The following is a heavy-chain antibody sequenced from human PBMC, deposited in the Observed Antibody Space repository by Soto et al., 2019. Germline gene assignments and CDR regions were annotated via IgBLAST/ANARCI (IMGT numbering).Heavy chain of an antibody. Sequence: GGSLRLSCAASGFTFSGSAMHWVRQASGKGLEWVGRIRSKANSYATAYAASVKGRFTISRDDSKNTAYLQMNSLKTEDTAVYYCTSSGYDILTGYYTPPYYYYGMDVWGQGTTVTVSS. CDR1: GFTFSGSA. V-gene: IGHV3-73*01. CDR2: IRSKANSYAT. CDR3: TSSGYDILTGYYTPPYYYYGMDV. D-gene: IGHD3-9*01. J-gene: IGHJ6*02.